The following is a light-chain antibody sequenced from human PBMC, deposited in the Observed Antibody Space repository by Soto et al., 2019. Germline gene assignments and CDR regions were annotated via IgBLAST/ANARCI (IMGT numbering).Light chain of an antibody. CDR1: SSDVGGYNY. Sequence: QSALTQPASVSGSPGQSITISCTGTSSDVGGYNYVSWYQQHPGKAPKLMIYEVSNRPSGVSNRFSGSKSGNTASLVISGLTSEDEADYYCEAWDETLDGLYVFGTGTKLTVL. CDR2: EVS. CDR3: EAWDETLDGLYV. J-gene: IGLJ1*01. V-gene: IGLV2-14*01.